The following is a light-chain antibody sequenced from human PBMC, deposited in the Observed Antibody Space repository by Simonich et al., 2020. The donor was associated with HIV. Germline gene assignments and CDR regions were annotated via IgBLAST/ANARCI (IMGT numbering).Light chain of an antibody. V-gene: IGKV4-1*01. J-gene: IGKJ2*01. CDR2: WSS. CDR3: QQDYETPYT. Sequence: DIVMTQSPDSLAVSLGERATLNCKSSQRVLYSSNNRNYLAWYQQKPGQPPKLLIYWSSTLESGVPDRFSGSGSGTDFTLTISSLHAEDVAVYYCQQDYETPYTFGQGTKLEIK. CDR1: QRVLYSSNNRNY.